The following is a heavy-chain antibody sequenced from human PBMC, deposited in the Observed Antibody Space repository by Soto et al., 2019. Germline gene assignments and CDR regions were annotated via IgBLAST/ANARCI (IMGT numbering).Heavy chain of an antibody. Sequence: EVQLVESGGGLVQPGESLRLSCAASGFTVSSNYMSWVRQAPGKGLEWVSVIYSGGSTYYADSVKGRFTISRHNSKNTLYLQMISLRAEDTAVYYCAMARSGDSAAFDIWGQGTMVTVSS. CDR3: AMARSGDSAAFDI. V-gene: IGHV3-53*04. CDR2: IYSGGST. J-gene: IGHJ3*02. CDR1: GFTVSSNY. D-gene: IGHD4-17*01.